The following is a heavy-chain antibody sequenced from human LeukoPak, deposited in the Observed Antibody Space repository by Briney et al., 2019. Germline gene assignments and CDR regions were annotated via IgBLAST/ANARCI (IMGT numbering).Heavy chain of an antibody. CDR2: FSGNGGST. D-gene: IGHD3-22*01. J-gene: IGHJ4*02. CDR3: ARDSSYYDTSDYFDY. Sequence: GGSLRLSCAASGFTFSSYAMSWVRQAPGKGLEWVSGFSGNGGSTYYADSVKGRFTISRDNSKNTLYLQMTSLRAEDTAVYYCARDSSYYDTSDYFDYWGQGTLVTVSS. V-gene: IGHV3-23*01. CDR1: GFTFSSYA.